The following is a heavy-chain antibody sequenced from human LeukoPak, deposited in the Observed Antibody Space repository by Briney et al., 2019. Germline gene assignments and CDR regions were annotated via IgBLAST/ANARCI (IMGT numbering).Heavy chain of an antibody. V-gene: IGHV4-34*01. J-gene: IGHJ3*01. D-gene: IGHD5-24*01. CDR2: VNHSGTT. CDR1: VASFSGRS. Sequence: PSEALSLTCAVYVASFSGRSWSWIRQPPGKGLEWVGEVNHSGTTTYNPSLKSRVTISVDTSKNQFSLKLTSVTAADTAMYYCVRGHNENRYKSAFDVWGQGTMVTVSS. CDR3: VRGHNENRYKSAFDV.